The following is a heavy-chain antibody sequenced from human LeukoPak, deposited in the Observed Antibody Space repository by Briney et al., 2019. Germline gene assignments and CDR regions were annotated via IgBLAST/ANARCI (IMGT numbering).Heavy chain of an antibody. J-gene: IGHJ6*02. CDR2: ISYDGSNK. CDR1: GLTFSSYG. D-gene: IGHD2-15*01. V-gene: IGHV3-30*18. CDR3: AKFRHPRLGYCSGGSCYADYYYYGMDV. Sequence: PGGSLRLSCAASGLTFSSYGMHWVRQAPGKGLEWVAVISYDGSNKYYADSVKGRFTISRDNSKNTLYLQMNSLRAEDTAVYYCAKFRHPRLGYCSGGSCYADYYYYGMDVWGQGTTVTVSS.